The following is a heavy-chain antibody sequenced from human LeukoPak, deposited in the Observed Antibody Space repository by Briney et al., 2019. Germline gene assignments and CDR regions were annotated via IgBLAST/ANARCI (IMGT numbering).Heavy chain of an antibody. J-gene: IGHJ6*03. CDR2: IYTSGGT. D-gene: IGHD1-1*01. CDR1: GGSISSYY. Sequence: SETLSLTCTVSGGSISSYYWRWMPQPAGKGLEGIGRIYTSGGTNYNPSLKSRVTMSVDTSKNHFSLKLSSVTAADTAVYYCARGPGATGTSFYYYYYMDVWGKGTTVTVSS. CDR3: ARGPGATGTSFYYYYYMDV. V-gene: IGHV4-4*07.